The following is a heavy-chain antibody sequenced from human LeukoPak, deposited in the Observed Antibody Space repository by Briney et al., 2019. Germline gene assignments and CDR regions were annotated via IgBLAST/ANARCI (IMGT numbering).Heavy chain of an antibody. V-gene: IGHV3-66*01. D-gene: IGHD3-9*01. J-gene: IGHJ4*02. CDR3: VGGPLRYFDWLVDY. CDR2: IYSGGST. CDR1: GFTVSSNY. Sequence: GGSLRLSCAASGFTVSSNYMSWVRQAPGKGLEWVSVIYSGGSTYYADSVKGRFTISRDNSKNTLYLQMNSLRAEDTAVYYCVGGPLRYFDWLVDYWGQGTLVTVSS.